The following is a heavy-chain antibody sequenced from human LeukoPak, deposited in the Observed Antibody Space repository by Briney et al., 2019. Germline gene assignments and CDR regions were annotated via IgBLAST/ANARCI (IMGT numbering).Heavy chain of an antibody. J-gene: IGHJ4*02. V-gene: IGHV3-7*01. CDR1: GFIFSSYG. D-gene: IGHD1-20*01. CDR2: IKQDGSEK. Sequence: GGSLRLSCAASGFIFSSYGMHWVRQAPGKGLEWVANIKQDGSEKYYVDSVKGRFTISRDNAKNSLYLQMNSLRVEDTAVYFCASTTYYWNWGQGTLVTVSS. CDR3: ASTTYYWN.